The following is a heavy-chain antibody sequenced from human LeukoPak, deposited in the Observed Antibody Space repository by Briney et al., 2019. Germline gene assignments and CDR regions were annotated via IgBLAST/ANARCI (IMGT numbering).Heavy chain of an antibody. D-gene: IGHD6-13*01. CDR1: GGSISSGNYY. J-gene: IGHJ4*02. V-gene: IGHV4-30-4*08. CDR2: ICYSGSI. Sequence: TLSLTCTVSGGSISSGNYYWSWIRQHPGKGLEWIGNICYSGSIYYNPSLKSRVTISVDTSKNQFSLKLSSVTAADTAVYYCASSLYSSSWPFDYWGQGTLVTVSS. CDR3: ASSLYSSSWPFDY.